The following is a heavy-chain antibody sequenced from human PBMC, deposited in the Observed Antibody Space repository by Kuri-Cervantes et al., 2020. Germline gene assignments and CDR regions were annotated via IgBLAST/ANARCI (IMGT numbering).Heavy chain of an antibody. CDR2: ISYSGST. V-gene: IGHV4-59*12. Sequence: GSLRLSCTVSGGSISNYYWCWIRQPPGKGLEWIGYISYSGSTNYNPSLKSRVTISVDTSKNQFSLKLSSVTAADTAVYYCARVRDIAARPNWFDPWGQGTLVTVSS. CDR1: GGSISNYY. D-gene: IGHD6-6*01. J-gene: IGHJ5*02. CDR3: ARVRDIAARPNWFDP.